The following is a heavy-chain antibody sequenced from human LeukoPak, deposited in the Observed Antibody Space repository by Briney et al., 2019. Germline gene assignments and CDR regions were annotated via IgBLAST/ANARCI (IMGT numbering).Heavy chain of an antibody. CDR2: ISSSSSTR. Sequence: PGGSLILSCAASGFTFSSYIMNWVRQAPGKGLEWVSYISSSSSTRYYADSVKGRFTISRDNAKNSLYLQMNSLRAEDTAVYYCAREGKLDYGMDVWGQRTTVTVSS. CDR1: GFTFSSYI. CDR3: AREGKLDYGMDV. J-gene: IGHJ6*02. V-gene: IGHV3-48*01.